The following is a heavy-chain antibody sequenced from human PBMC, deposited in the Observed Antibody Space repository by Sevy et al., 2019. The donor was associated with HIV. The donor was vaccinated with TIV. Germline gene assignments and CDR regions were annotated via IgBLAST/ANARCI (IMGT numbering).Heavy chain of an antibody. CDR2: IIPIFGTA. V-gene: IGHV1-69*13. Sequence: SVKVSCKASGGTFSSYAISWVRQAPGQGLEWMGGIIPIFGTANYAQKFQGRVTITADESTSTAYMELSSLRSEDTAVYYCARGIQSGAMLSAGYYYGMDVWGQGTTVTVSS. CDR1: GGTFSSYA. J-gene: IGHJ6*02. CDR3: ARGIQSGAMLSAGYYYGMDV. D-gene: IGHD4-4*01.